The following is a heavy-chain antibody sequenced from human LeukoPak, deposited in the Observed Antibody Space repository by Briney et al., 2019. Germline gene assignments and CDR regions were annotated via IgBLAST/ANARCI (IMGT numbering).Heavy chain of an antibody. D-gene: IGHD4-17*01. CDR2: ITWNGGST. Sequence: GGSLRLSCAASGFTFDDYGMNWVRQAPGKGLEWVSGITWNGGSTGYADSVKGRFTVSRDNAKNSLYLQMNSLRAEDTALYHCARDRTYGSFDIWGQGTMVTASS. CDR1: GFTFDDYG. CDR3: ARDRTYGSFDI. J-gene: IGHJ3*02. V-gene: IGHV3-20*01.